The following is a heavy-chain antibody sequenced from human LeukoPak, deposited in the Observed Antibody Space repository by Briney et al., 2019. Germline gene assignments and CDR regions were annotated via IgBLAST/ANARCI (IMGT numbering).Heavy chain of an antibody. D-gene: IGHD6-25*01. CDR2: TYYRSKWYN. CDR1: GDSVSSNSAA. CDR3: ARGLGSSSGGHHLNY. V-gene: IGHV6-1*01. J-gene: IGHJ4*02. Sequence: SQTLSLTCAISGDSVSSNSAAWNWIRQSPSRGLGWLGRTYYRSKWYNDYAVSVKSRITINPDTSKNQFSLKLSSVTAADTAVYYCARGLGSSSGGHHLNYWGQGTLVTVSS.